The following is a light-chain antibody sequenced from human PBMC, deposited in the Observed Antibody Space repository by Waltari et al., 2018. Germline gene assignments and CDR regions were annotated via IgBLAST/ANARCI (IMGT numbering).Light chain of an antibody. CDR1: SLRGSY. CDR2: GTN. J-gene: IGLJ2*01. CDR3: SSRDNSYNHLVV. V-gene: IGLV3-19*01. Sequence: SSELPQDPAVSVALGQTVRITCLGDSLRGSYAAWYQLKPGHTPLLVFHGTNNPPSRIPDRFSGSNSGSTASLTITGALAEDGADYYCSSRDNSYNHLVVFGGGTKLTVL.